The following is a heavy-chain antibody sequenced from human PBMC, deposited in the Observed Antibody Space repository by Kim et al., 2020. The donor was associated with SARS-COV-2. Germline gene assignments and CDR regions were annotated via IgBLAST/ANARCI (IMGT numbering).Heavy chain of an antibody. CDR3: AKDVQGYSSGWYSLVRVFYFDY. J-gene: IGHJ4*02. V-gene: IGHV3-23*01. D-gene: IGHD6-19*01. Sequence: TISRDNAKNTLYLQMNSLRAEDTAVYYCAKDVQGYSSGWYSLVRVFYFDYWGQGTLVTVSS.